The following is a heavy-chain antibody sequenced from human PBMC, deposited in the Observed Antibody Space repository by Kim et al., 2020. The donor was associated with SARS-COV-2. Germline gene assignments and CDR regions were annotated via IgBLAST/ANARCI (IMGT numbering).Heavy chain of an antibody. CDR2: ISGSGGST. Sequence: GGSLRLSCAASGFTFSSYAMSWVRQAPGKGLEWVSAISGSGGSTYYADSVKGRFTISRDNSKKTLYLQMNSLRAEDTAVYYCAKVIARITMVRGVIIPDYYYCGRDVWGQGTTVTVSS. CDR1: GFTFSSYA. J-gene: IGHJ6*02. D-gene: IGHD3-10*01. V-gene: IGHV3-23*01. CDR3: AKVIARITMVRGVIIPDYYYCGRDV.